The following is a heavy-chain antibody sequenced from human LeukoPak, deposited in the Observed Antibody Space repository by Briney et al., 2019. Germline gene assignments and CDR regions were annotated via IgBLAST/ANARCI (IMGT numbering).Heavy chain of an antibody. CDR2: ISAYNGNT. CDR3: ARDTIFGVVTKRQYYYYGMDV. J-gene: IGHJ6*02. CDR1: GYTFTSYG. V-gene: IGHV1-18*01. D-gene: IGHD3-3*01. Sequence: RASVKVSCKASGYTFTSYGISWVRQAPGQGLEWMGWISAYNGNTNYAQKLQGRVTMTTDTSTSTAYMELRSLRSDDTAAHYCARDTIFGVVTKRQYYYYGMDVWGQGTTVTVSS.